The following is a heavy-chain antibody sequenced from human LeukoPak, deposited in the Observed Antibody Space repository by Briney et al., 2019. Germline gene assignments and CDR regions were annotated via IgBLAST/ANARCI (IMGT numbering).Heavy chain of an antibody. Sequence: PSETLSLTCTVSGGSISSYYWSWIRQPAGKGLEWIGRIYTSGSTNYNPSLKSRVTISVDTSKNQFSLKLSSVTAADTAVYYCARDEGHLPTTWMDVWGKGTTVTVSS. CDR2: IYTSGST. J-gene: IGHJ6*04. CDR1: GGSISSYY. D-gene: IGHD2/OR15-2a*01. V-gene: IGHV4-4*07. CDR3: ARDEGHLPTTWMDV.